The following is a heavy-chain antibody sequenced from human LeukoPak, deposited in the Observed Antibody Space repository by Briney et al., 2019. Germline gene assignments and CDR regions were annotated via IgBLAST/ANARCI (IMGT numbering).Heavy chain of an antibody. V-gene: IGHV3-23*01. CDR1: GFTFSSYA. CDR3: AKDLHSSSTFDY. Sequence: GGSLRLSCAASGFTFSSYAMSWVRRAPGKGLEWVSAISGSGGSTYYADSVKRRFTISRDNSKNTLYLQMNSLRAEDTAVYYCAKDLHSSSTFDYWGQGTLVTVSS. D-gene: IGHD6-6*01. J-gene: IGHJ4*02. CDR2: ISGSGGST.